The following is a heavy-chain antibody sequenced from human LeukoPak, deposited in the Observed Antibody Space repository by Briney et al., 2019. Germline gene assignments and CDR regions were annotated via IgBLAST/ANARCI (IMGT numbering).Heavy chain of an antibody. V-gene: IGHV3-74*01. D-gene: IGHD6-19*01. CDR2: INSDEYSI. Sequence: PGGSLRLSCAASGFTFSSYWMHWVRQAPGEGLVWVSRINSDEYSIGYADSVKGRFTISRDNAKNTLLLQVNSLRAEDTAVYYCARGGVAGGMDVWGQGTTVTVSS. CDR3: ARGGVAGGMDV. J-gene: IGHJ6*02. CDR1: GFTFSSYW.